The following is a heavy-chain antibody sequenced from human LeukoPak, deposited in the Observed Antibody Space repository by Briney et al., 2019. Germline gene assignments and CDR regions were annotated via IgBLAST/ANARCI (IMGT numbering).Heavy chain of an antibody. CDR2: IWYDGSDK. V-gene: IGHV3-33*01. J-gene: IGHJ4*02. CDR1: GFTFTSYG. CDR3: VTLDGYNSY. Sequence: GGSLRLSCAASGFTFTSYGMHWVRQAPGKGLEWVAVIWYDGSDKYYADSVKGRFTISRDNSKNTLYLQMNSLRAEDTAVYYCVTLDGYNSYWGQGTLVTVPS. D-gene: IGHD5-24*01.